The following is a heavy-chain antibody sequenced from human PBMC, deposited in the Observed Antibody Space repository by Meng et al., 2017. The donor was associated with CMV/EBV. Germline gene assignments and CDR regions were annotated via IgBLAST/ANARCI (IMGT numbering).Heavy chain of an antibody. CDR1: GGSISSSSYY. CDR3: ARHSSMRLSCWFDP. Sequence: SETLSLTCTVSGGSISSSSYYWGWIRQPPGKGLEWIGSIYYSGSTYYNPSLKRRVTISVDTSKNQFSLKLSSVTAADTAVYYCARHSSMRLSCWFDPWGQGTLVTVSS. CDR2: IYYSGST. J-gene: IGHJ5*02. D-gene: IGHD3-16*02. V-gene: IGHV4-39*01.